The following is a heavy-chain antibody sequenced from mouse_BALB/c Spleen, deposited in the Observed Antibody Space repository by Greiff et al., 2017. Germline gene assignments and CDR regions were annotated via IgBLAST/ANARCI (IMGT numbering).Heavy chain of an antibody. CDR2: ISYSGST. Sequence: EVMLVESGPSLVKPSQTLSLTCSVTGDSITSGYWNWIRKFPGNKLEYMGYISYSGSTYYNPSLKSRISITRDTSKNQYYLQLNSVTTEDTATYYCARLNYDYYAMDYWGQGTSVTVSS. J-gene: IGHJ4*01. CDR3: ARLNYDYYAMDY. D-gene: IGHD2-4*01. CDR1: GDSITSGY. V-gene: IGHV3-8*02.